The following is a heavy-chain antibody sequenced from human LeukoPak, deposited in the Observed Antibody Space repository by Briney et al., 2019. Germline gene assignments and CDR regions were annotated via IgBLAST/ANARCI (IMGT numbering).Heavy chain of an antibody. J-gene: IGHJ4*02. Sequence: GGSLRLSCAASGFTFSSYSMSWVRQAPGKGLEWVAGLNGSGGSTYYADSVKGRFTISRDHSKNTLYLQMNSLRPDDTAGYYCARINGGGVGGFDYWGQGTLVTVSS. CDR3: ARINGGGVGGFDY. V-gene: IGHV3-23*01. CDR2: LNGSGGST. D-gene: IGHD1-20*01. CDR1: GFTFSSYS.